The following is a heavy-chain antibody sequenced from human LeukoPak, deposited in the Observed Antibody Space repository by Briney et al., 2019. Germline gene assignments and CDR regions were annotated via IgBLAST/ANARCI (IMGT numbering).Heavy chain of an antibody. D-gene: IGHD3-10*01. V-gene: IGHV1-69*05. CDR1: GDTFSSYA. J-gene: IGHJ3*02. CDR3: ARDLSPGAFDI. CDR2: IIPIFGTA. Sequence: SVKVSCKASGDTFSSYAISWVRQAPGQGLEWMGGIIPIFGTANYAQKFQGKVTITTDESTSTAYMELSSLRSEDTAVYYCARDLSPGAFDIWGQGTMVTVSS.